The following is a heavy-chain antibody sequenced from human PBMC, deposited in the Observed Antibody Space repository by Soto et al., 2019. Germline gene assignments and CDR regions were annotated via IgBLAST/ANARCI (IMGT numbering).Heavy chain of an antibody. CDR3: ARDSKPVVVAAIGCWFDP. CDR2: ISSSSSTI. Sequence: GGSLRLSCAASGFTFSSYSMNWVRQAPGKGLEWVSYISSSSSTIYYADSVKGRFTISRDNAKNSLYLQMNSLRDEDTAVYYCARDSKPVVVAAIGCWFDPWGQGTLVTVSS. V-gene: IGHV3-48*02. J-gene: IGHJ5*02. D-gene: IGHD2-15*01. CDR1: GFTFSSYS.